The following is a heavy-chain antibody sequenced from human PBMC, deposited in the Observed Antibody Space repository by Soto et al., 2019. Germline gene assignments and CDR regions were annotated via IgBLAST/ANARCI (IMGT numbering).Heavy chain of an antibody. CDR3: ARGFVSRGYYKDY. CDR1: GYTFTGYY. D-gene: IGHD3-22*01. CDR2: INPHSGGT. Sequence: ASVKVSCKASGYTFTGYYMHWVRQAPGQGLEWMGWINPHSGGTNYAQKFQGRVTMTRDTYISTAYMELSMLRSDDTAVYYCARGFVSRGYYKDYWGQGTLVTVSS. J-gene: IGHJ4*02. V-gene: IGHV1-2*02.